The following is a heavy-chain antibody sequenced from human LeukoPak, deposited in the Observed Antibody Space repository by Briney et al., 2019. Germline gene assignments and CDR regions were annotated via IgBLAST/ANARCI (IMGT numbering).Heavy chain of an antibody. CDR2: ISSSSSYI. J-gene: IGHJ4*02. CDR3: ARDQGWIYY. Sequence: TGGSLRLSCAASGFTFSSYSMNWVRQAPGKGLEWVSSISSSSSYIYYADSVKGRFTISRDNAKSSLYLQMNSLRAEDTAVYYCARDQGWIYYWGQGTLVTVSS. V-gene: IGHV3-21*01. D-gene: IGHD5-12*01. CDR1: GFTFSSYS.